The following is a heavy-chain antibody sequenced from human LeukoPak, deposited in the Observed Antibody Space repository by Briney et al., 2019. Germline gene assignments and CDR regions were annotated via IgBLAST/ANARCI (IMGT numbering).Heavy chain of an antibody. CDR1: GGSFSTYY. J-gene: IGHJ5*02. Sequence: SETLSLTCAVYGGSFSTYYWSWIRQPPRKGLEWVGEINHSGNTNYNPSLKSRVTISVDTSKNQFSLKLSSVTAADTAVYYCAPKAGTVNWFDPWGQGTLVTVSS. CDR2: INHSGNT. CDR3: APKAGTVNWFDP. V-gene: IGHV4-34*01. D-gene: IGHD6-13*01.